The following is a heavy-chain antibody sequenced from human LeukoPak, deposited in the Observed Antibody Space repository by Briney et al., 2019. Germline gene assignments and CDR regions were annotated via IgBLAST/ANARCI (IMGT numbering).Heavy chain of an antibody. D-gene: IGHD1-26*01. CDR2: ISSDGSNK. J-gene: IGHJ4*02. CDR3: ARAVFSGSLLYYFDY. CDR1: GFTFSCYS. Sequence: GGALRLSCGASGFTFSCYSMDSVRQAPGKGLEWVPVISSDGSNKYYADSVKGRFTISRDNSKNTLYLQMNSLRAEDTAVYYCARAVFSGSLLYYFDYWGQGTLVTVSS. V-gene: IGHV3-30*03.